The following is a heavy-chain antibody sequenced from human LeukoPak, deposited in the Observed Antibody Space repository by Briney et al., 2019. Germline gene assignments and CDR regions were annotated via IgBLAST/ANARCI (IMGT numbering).Heavy chain of an antibody. Sequence: PGGSLRLSCVVSGFTFSSYGMHWVRQAPGKGLEWVAAISYDGSNKYYADSVKGRFTISRDNSKNTLYLQMNSLRAEDTAVYYCAKRGYYYDSSGYYSRTYFDYWGQGTLVIVSS. CDR1: GFTFSSYG. V-gene: IGHV3-30*18. CDR2: ISYDGSNK. CDR3: AKRGYYYDSSGYYSRTYFDY. J-gene: IGHJ4*02. D-gene: IGHD3-22*01.